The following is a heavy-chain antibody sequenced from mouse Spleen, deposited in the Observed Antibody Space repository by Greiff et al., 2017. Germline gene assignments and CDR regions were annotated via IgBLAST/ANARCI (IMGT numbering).Heavy chain of an antibody. D-gene: IGHD3-3*01. CDR1: GYTFTSYD. CDR3: ARGADFDY. J-gene: IGHJ2*01. V-gene: IGHV1-85*01. Sequence: VKLVESGPELVKPGASVKLSCKASGYTFTSYDINWVKQRPGQGLEWIGWIYPRDGSTKYNEKFKGKATLTVDTSSSTAYMELHSLTSEDSAVYFCARGADFDYWGQGTTLTVSS. CDR2: IYPRDGST.